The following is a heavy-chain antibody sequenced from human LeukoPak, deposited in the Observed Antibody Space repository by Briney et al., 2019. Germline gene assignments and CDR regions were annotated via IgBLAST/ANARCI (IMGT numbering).Heavy chain of an antibody. V-gene: IGHV1-46*01. CDR3: AGTLRSGAFDI. D-gene: IGHD4-17*01. CDR2: INPSGGST. J-gene: IGHJ3*02. Sequence: GASVKVSCKASGYTFTSYYTHWVRQAPGQGLEWMGIINPSGGSTSYAQKFQGRVTMTRDTSTSTVYMELSSLRSEDTAVYYCAGTLRSGAFDIWGQGTMVTVSS. CDR1: GYTFTSYY.